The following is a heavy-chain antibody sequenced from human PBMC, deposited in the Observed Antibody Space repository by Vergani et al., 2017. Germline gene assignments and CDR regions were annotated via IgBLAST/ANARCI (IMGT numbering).Heavy chain of an antibody. CDR3: AKDHEGVGATTWFDP. Sequence: EVQLLESGGGLVQPGGSLRLSCAASGFTFSSYAMSWVRQAPGKGLEWVSAISGSGGSTYYADSVKGRFTISRDNSKNTLYRQMNSLRAEDTAVYYCAKDHEGVGATTWFDPWGQGTLVTVSS. CDR2: ISGSGGST. D-gene: IGHD1-26*01. V-gene: IGHV3-23*01. CDR1: GFTFSSYA. J-gene: IGHJ5*02.